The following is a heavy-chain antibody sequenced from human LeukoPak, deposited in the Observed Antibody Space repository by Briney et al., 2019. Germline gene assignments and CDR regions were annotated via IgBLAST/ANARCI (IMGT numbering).Heavy chain of an antibody. CDR2: INPSSGGT. Sequence: GASVKVSCKASGYTFTGYYMHWVRQAPGQGLEWMGWINPSSGGTNYAQKFQGRVTMTRDTSISTAYMELSRLRSDDTAVYYCARPYSSGWYYFDYWGQGTLVTVSS. V-gene: IGHV1-2*02. CDR3: ARPYSSGWYYFDY. D-gene: IGHD6-19*01. CDR1: GYTFTGYY. J-gene: IGHJ4*02.